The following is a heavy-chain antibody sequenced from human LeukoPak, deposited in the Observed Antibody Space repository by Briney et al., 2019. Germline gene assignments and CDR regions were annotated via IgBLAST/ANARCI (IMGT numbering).Heavy chain of an antibody. CDR3: ARGPYYYGSGSPRRGAFDI. CDR1: GGSLSGYY. Sequence: PSETLSLTCAVYGGSLSGYYWSWIRQPPGRGLEWIGEINHSGSTNYNPSLKSRVTISVDTSKNQFSLKLSSVTAADTAVYYCARGPYYYGSGSPRRGAFDIWGQGTMVTVSS. D-gene: IGHD3-10*01. J-gene: IGHJ3*02. CDR2: INHSGST. V-gene: IGHV4-34*01.